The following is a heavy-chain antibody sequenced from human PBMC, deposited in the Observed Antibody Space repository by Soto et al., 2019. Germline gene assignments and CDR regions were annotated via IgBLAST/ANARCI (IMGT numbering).Heavy chain of an antibody. Sequence: QVQLVESGGGVVQPGRSLRLSCAASGFTFSSYGMHWVRQAPGKGLEWVAVIWYDGSKKLYADSVMGRFTISRDDSKNTVYLQMNSRRVEDTAVYYCARGIGCSGGSCYPGNWFDPWGQGTLVTVSS. V-gene: IGHV3-33*01. CDR3: ARGIGCSGGSCYPGNWFDP. CDR2: IWYDGSKK. CDR1: GFTFSSYG. J-gene: IGHJ5*02. D-gene: IGHD2-15*01.